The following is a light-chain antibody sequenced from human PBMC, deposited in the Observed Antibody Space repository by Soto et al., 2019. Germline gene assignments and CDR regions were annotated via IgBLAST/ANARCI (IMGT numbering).Light chain of an antibody. Sequence: QSVLTQPPSASGTPGQRVTISCSGSSSNIGSHTVNWYQQLPGTAPKLLIYRSNQRPSGVPDRFSGSKSGTSASLAISGLQSEDEADYYCAVWDNSLNGQVICGGTKLTVL. J-gene: IGLJ3*02. CDR3: AVWDNSLNGQV. CDR1: SSNIGSHT. V-gene: IGLV1-44*01. CDR2: RSN.